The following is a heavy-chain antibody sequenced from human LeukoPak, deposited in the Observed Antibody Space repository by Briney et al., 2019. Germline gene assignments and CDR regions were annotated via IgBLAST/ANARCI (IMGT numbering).Heavy chain of an antibody. CDR1: GGSISSGGYY. CDR3: ARVPSGYDGGYFDY. D-gene: IGHD5-12*01. V-gene: IGHV4-31*03. CDR2: IYYSGST. Sequence: SETLSLTCTVSGGSISSGGYYWSWIRQHPGKGLEWIGYIYYSGSTYYNPSLKSRVTISVDTSKNQFSLKLSSVTAADTAVYYCARVPSGYDGGYFDYWGQGTLATVSS. J-gene: IGHJ4*02.